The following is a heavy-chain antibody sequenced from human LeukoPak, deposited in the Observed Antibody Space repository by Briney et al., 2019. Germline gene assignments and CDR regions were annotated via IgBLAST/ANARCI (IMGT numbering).Heavy chain of an antibody. CDR2: IYPDNSNT. Sequence: GESLKISCKGSGYSFTGYWIGWVRQTPGKGLEWMGIIYPDNSNTRYSPSFQGQVTISADKSINAAYLHWSSLRASDTAIYYCASARRGDYYWWFDPWGQGSLVTVSS. CDR1: GYSFTGYW. D-gene: IGHD2-21*01. V-gene: IGHV5-51*01. J-gene: IGHJ5*02. CDR3: ASARRGDYYWWFDP.